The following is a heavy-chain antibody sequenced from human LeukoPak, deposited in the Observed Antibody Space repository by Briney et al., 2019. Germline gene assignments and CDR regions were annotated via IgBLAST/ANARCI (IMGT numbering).Heavy chain of an antibody. V-gene: IGHV4-59*08. CDR1: GGSISSYY. D-gene: IGHD3-9*01. CDR2: IYYSGST. CDR3: AIYDILTGYFDY. Sequence: PSETLSLTCTVSGGSISSYYWSWIRQPPGKGLEWIGYIYYSGSTYYNPSLKSRVTISVDTSKNQFSLKLSSVTAADTAVYYCAIYDILTGYFDYWGQGTLVTVSS. J-gene: IGHJ4*02.